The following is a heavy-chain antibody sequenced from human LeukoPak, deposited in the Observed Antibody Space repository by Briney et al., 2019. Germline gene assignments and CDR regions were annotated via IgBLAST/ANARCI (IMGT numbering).Heavy chain of an antibody. Sequence: ASVKVSCKASGYTFTISDINWVRQATGQGIEWMGWINPNSGNTGYAQTFQGRVTITRNTSISTAYMELSSLRSEDTAVYYCARGLGRGPHLLRITIFGVVTPSYYYYYMDVWGKGTTVTVSS. V-gene: IGHV1-8*03. CDR1: GYTFTISD. J-gene: IGHJ6*03. CDR3: ARGLGRGPHLLRITIFGVVTPSYYYYYMDV. D-gene: IGHD3-3*01. CDR2: INPNSGNT.